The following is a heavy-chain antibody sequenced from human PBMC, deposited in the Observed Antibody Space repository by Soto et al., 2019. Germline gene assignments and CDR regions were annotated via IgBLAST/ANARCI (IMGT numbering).Heavy chain of an antibody. CDR1: GFTFSSYG. V-gene: IGHV3-30*18. Sequence: GGSLRLSCAASGFTFSSYGMHWVRQAPGKGLEWVAVISYDGSNKYYADSVKGRFTISRDNSKNTLYLQMNSLRAEDTAVYYCAKDQGGRLFPPHYFDCWGQGTLVTVSS. D-gene: IGHD3-22*01. CDR2: ISYDGSNK. J-gene: IGHJ4*02. CDR3: AKDQGGRLFPPHYFDC.